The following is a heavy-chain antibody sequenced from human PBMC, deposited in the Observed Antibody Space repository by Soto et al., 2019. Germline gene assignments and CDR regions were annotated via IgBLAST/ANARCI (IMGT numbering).Heavy chain of an antibody. CDR3: ASRFCGGGTGHPTFFGAYDV. J-gene: IGHJ3*01. Sequence: GESLKISCKGSGYSFTSYWIGWVRQMPGKGLEWMGIMYPRDSDTRYSPSFQGRVTISADKSISTVYLQWSSLKASDTAMYYCASRFCGGGTGHPTFFGAYDVGGKGKMVT. V-gene: IGHV5-51*01. D-gene: IGHD2-15*01. CDR2: MYPRDSDT. CDR1: GYSFTSYW.